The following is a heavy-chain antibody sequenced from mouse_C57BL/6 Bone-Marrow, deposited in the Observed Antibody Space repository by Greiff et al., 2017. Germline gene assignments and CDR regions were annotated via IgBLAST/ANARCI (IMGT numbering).Heavy chain of an antibody. D-gene: IGHD1-1*01. CDR2: IHPYSGSP. J-gene: IGHJ3*01. V-gene: IGHV1-64*01. CDR1: GYTFTSYW. CDR3: AREVYGSSSWFAY. Sequence: QVQLQQSGAELVKPGASVKLSCKASGYTFTSYWMHWVKQRPGQGLAWIGMIHPYSGSPNYNEKFKRKATLTVDKSSSTAYRQLSSLTSEDSAVYYCAREVYGSSSWFAYWGQGTLGTVSA.